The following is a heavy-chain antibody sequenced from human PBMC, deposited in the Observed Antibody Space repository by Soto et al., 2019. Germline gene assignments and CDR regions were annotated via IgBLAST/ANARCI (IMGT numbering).Heavy chain of an antibody. Sequence: SETLSLTCTVSGDSFSGYYWSWIRQPAGKGLEWIGRVYTNGATNYNPSLTSRVTVSVDTSRNQFSLKLRFVTAADTAVYYCAGLYSSSPFFNYWGQGTLVTVSS. J-gene: IGHJ4*02. CDR2: VYTNGAT. CDR3: AGLYSSSPFFNY. CDR1: GDSFSGYY. D-gene: IGHD6-6*01. V-gene: IGHV4-4*07.